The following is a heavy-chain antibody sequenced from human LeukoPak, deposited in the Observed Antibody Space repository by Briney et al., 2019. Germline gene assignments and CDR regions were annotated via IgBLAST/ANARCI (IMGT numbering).Heavy chain of an antibody. V-gene: IGHV1-69*13. Sequence: SVKVSCKASGGTFSSYAISWVRQAPGQGLEWMGGIIPIFGTANYAQKFQGRVTITADESTSTAYMELSSLRSEDTAVYYCARERQQLTGAFDIWGQGTMVTVSS. D-gene: IGHD6-13*01. CDR2: IIPIFGTA. J-gene: IGHJ3*02. CDR1: GGTFSSYA. CDR3: ARERQQLTGAFDI.